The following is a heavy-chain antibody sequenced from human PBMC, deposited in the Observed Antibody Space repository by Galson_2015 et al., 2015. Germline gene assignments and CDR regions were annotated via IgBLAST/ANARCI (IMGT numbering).Heavy chain of an antibody. Sequence: LRLSCAASGFTFSSYGMHWVRQAPGKGLEWVAVIWYDGSNKYYADSVKGRFTISRDNSKNTLYLQMNSLRAEDTAVYYCARDLTVLEWSYFDYWGQGTLVTVSS. V-gene: IGHV3-33*01. D-gene: IGHD3-3*01. CDR1: GFTFSSYG. CDR2: IWYDGSNK. J-gene: IGHJ4*02. CDR3: ARDLTVLEWSYFDY.